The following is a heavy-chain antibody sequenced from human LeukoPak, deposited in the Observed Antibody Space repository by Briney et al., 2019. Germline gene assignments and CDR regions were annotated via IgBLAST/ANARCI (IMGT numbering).Heavy chain of an antibody. CDR3: TTDSIYYGSGSLQNVDY. D-gene: IGHD3-10*01. J-gene: IGHJ4*02. CDR2: IKSKTDGGTT. V-gene: IGHV3-15*01. CDR1: GFTFSNAW. Sequence: GGSLRLSCAASGFTFSNAWMSWVRQAPGKGLEWVGRIKSKTDGGTTDYAAPVKGRFTISRDDSKNTLYLQMNSLKTEDTAVYYCTTDSIYYGSGSLQNVDYWGQGTLVTVSS.